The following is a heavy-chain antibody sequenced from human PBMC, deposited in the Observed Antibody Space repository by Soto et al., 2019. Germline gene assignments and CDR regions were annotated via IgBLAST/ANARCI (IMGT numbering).Heavy chain of an antibody. D-gene: IGHD6-13*01. CDR2: ISYDGSNK. V-gene: IGHV3-30-3*01. CDR1: GFTFSSYA. Sequence: GGSLRLSCAASGFTFSSYAMHWVRQAPGKGLEWVAVISYDGSNKYYADSVKGRFTISRDNSKNTLYLQMNSLRAEDTAVYYCARSSSWSSYYYYGMDVWGQGTTVTVSS. J-gene: IGHJ6*02. CDR3: ARSSSWSSYYYYGMDV.